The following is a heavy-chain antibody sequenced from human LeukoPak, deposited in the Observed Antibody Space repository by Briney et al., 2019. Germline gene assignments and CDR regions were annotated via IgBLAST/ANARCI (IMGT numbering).Heavy chain of an antibody. V-gene: IGHV4-59*01. D-gene: IGHD1-20*01. CDR3: AREDFSRITGTNYFDY. CDR1: GGSISSYY. Sequence: SETLSLTCTVSGGSISSYYWSLIRQPPGKGLEWIGYIYYSGSTNYNPSLKSRVTISVDTSKNQFSLKLSSVTAADTAVYYCAREDFSRITGTNYFDYWGQGTLVTVSS. CDR2: IYYSGST. J-gene: IGHJ4*02.